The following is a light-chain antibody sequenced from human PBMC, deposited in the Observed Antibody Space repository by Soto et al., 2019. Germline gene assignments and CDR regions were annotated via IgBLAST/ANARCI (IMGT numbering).Light chain of an antibody. CDR2: AAS. CDR3: QQYYSYPS. CDR1: QGISSY. Sequence: AIRMTQSPSSFSASTGDRVTITCRASQGISSYFAWYQQKPGKAPKLLIYAASTLQSGVPSRFSGSGSGTDFTLTISCLQSEDFATYYCQQYYSYPSFGPGTKVDIK. J-gene: IGKJ3*01. V-gene: IGKV1-8*01.